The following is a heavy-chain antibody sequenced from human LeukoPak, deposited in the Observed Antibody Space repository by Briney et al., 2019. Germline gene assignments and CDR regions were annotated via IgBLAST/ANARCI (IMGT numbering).Heavy chain of an antibody. D-gene: IGHD6-19*01. Sequence: GGSLRLSCAASGFTFNDYAMHWVRQAPGKGLEWVSGISWNSGSIGYADSVKGRFTISRDNAKNSLYLQMNSLRAEDTALYYCAKDNGLAVAGNGYWGQGTLVTVSS. CDR2: ISWNSGSI. J-gene: IGHJ4*02. V-gene: IGHV3-9*01. CDR3: AKDNGLAVAGNGY. CDR1: GFTFNDYA.